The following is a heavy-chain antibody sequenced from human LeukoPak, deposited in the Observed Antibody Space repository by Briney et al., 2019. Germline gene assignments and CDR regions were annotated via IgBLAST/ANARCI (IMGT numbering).Heavy chain of an antibody. V-gene: IGHV3-33*01. CDR3: ARTYYYDSSGYYRDYYYGMDV. Sequence: GGSLRLSCAAPGFTFSSYGMHWVRQAPGKGLEWVAVIWYDGSNKYYADSVKGRFTISRDNSKNTLYLQMNSLRAEDTAVYYCARTYYYDSSGYYRDYYYGMDVWGQGTTVTVSS. CDR2: IWYDGSNK. CDR1: GFTFSSYG. J-gene: IGHJ6*02. D-gene: IGHD3-22*01.